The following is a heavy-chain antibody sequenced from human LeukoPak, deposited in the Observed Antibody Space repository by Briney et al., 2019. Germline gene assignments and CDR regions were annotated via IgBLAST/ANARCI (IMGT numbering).Heavy chain of an antibody. D-gene: IGHD3-22*01. Sequence: SETLSLTCTVSGGSISSSSYYWGWIRQPPGKGLEWIGSIYYSGSTYYNPSLKSRVTISVDTSKNQFSLKLSSVTAADTAVYYCARRTLVVVDPHWFDPWGQGTLVTVSS. CDR3: ARRTLVVVDPHWFDP. CDR2: IYYSGST. V-gene: IGHV4-39*07. J-gene: IGHJ5*02. CDR1: GGSISSSSYY.